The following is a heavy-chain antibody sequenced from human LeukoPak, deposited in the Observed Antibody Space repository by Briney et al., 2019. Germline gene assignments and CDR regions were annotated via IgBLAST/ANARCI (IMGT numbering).Heavy chain of an antibody. Sequence: GGSLRLSCAASGFTFSSYAMSWVRQAPGKGLEWVSAISGSGGSTYYADSVKGRFTISRDNSKNTLYLQMNSLRAEDTAVYYCATHRLGGTAMVTYFDYWGQGTLVTVSS. J-gene: IGHJ4*02. CDR3: ATHRLGGTAMVTYFDY. D-gene: IGHD5-18*01. CDR1: GFTFSSYA. V-gene: IGHV3-23*01. CDR2: ISGSGGST.